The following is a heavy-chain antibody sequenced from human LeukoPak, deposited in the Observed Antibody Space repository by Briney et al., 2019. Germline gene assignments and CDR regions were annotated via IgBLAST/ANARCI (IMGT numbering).Heavy chain of an antibody. CDR3: ARGNWNWFDP. CDR2: IYTSGST. Sequence: SQTLSLTCTVSGGSISSGSYYWGWIRQPAGKGLEWIGRIYTSGSTNYNPSLKSRVTISVDTSKNQFSLKLSSVTAADTAAYYCARGNWNWFDPWGQGTLVTVSS. V-gene: IGHV4-61*02. J-gene: IGHJ5*02. D-gene: IGHD1-1*01. CDR1: GGSISSGSYY.